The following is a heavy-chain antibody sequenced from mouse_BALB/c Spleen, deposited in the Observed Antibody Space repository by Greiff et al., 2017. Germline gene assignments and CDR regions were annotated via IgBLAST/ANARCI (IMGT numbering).Heavy chain of an antibody. CDR1: GFNIKDTY. J-gene: IGHJ2*01. V-gene: IGHV14-3*02. Sequence: VQLKQSGAELVKPGASVKLSCTASGFNIKDTYMHWVKQRPEQGLEWIGRIDPANGNTKYDPKFQGKATITADTSSNTAYLQLSSLPSEDTAVYYCARVGNFDYWGQGTTLTVSS. CDR2: IDPANGNT. CDR3: ARVGNFDY.